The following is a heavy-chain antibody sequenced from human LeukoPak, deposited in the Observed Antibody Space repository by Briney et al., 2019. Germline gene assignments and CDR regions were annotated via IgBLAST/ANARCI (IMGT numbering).Heavy chain of an antibody. CDR2: INSGGTT. J-gene: IGHJ5*02. D-gene: IGHD1-14*01. CDR1: GFNVSSTY. CDR3: AKGSGINHYHWIDP. Sequence: GGSLRLSCVASGFNVSSTYMNWVRQAPGKGLEWVSLINSGGTTYYPDSVKGRFTIARDNSKNTLFLQMDSLRAEDTALYYCAKGSGINHYHWIDPWGQGTLVTVSS. V-gene: IGHV3-66*01.